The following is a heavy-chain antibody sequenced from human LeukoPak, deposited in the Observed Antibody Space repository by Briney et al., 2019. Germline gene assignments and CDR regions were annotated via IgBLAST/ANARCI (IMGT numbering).Heavy chain of an antibody. V-gene: IGHV1-2*02. J-gene: IGHJ5*02. Sequence: ASVKVSCKASGYTFTGYYIHWVRQAPGQGLEWMGWINPYSGDTAYAQKFQGRVTMTRDTSISTAYMELSRLRSDDTAVYYCARRSSIAARVFDPWGQGTLVTVSS. CDR1: GYTFTGYY. D-gene: IGHD6-6*01. CDR3: ARRSSIAARVFDP. CDR2: INPYSGDT.